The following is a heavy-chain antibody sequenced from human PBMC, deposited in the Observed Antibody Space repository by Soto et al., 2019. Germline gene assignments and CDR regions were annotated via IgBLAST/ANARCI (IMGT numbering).Heavy chain of an antibody. V-gene: IGHV1-69*06. CDR2: IIPVYGRS. CDR3: TRSGGYSYNLAFDH. J-gene: IGHJ5*02. Sequence: QEQLVQSGAEVKKPGSSVKVSCKASGGTFNSYTINWVRLAPGQGLEGMGAIIPVYGRSTYAQMFQGRVTFTADKSTNTIYMELSSLRSDDTAVYFCTRSGGYSYNLAFDHWGQGTLVTVSS. CDR1: GGTFNSYT. D-gene: IGHD5-18*01.